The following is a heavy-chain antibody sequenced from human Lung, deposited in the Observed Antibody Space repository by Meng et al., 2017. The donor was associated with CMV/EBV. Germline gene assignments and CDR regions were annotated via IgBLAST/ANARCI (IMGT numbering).Heavy chain of an antibody. CDR2: IYYTGST. CDR1: GGSSSSYY. J-gene: IGHJ4*02. Sequence: QGQLQQSGPGLVKPSETLSLTCTVSGGSSSSYYWSWIRQHPGKGLEWIGYIYYTGSTFYNPSLKSRVTISVDTSKNQFSLKLIPATAADTAVYYCAREAGRDGYATPKFDYWGQGTLVTVSS. V-gene: IGHV4-59*06. CDR3: AREAGRDGYATPKFDY. D-gene: IGHD5-24*01.